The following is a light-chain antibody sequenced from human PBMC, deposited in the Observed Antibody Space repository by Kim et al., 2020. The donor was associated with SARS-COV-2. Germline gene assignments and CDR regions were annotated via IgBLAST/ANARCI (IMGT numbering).Light chain of an antibody. V-gene: IGLV4-69*01. CDR1: SGHSSYA. CDR2: VNSDGSH. CDR3: QTWGTGWV. J-gene: IGLJ3*02. Sequence: GASVKPTSPLSSGHSSYAIAWHQKQPEKGPRYLMKVNSDGSHNKGDGIPDRFSGSSAGAERYLIISSLQSEDETDYYCQTWGTGWVFGGGTKLTVL.